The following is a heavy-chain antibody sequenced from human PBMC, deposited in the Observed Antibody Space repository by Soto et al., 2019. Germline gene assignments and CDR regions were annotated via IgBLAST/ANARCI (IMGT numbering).Heavy chain of an antibody. CDR1: GYTFTSYD. CDR3: ARGMDIVVVPAANHWFDP. CDR2: MNPNSGNT. V-gene: IGHV1-8*01. Sequence: ASVKVSCKXSGYTFTSYDINWVRQATGQGLEWMGWMNPNSGNTGYAQKFQGRVTMTRNTSISTACMELSSLRSEDTAVYYCARGMDIVVVPAANHWFDPWGQGTLVTVSS. D-gene: IGHD2-2*03. J-gene: IGHJ5*02.